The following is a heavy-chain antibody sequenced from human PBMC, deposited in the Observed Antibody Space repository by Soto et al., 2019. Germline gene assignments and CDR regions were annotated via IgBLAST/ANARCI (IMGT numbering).Heavy chain of an antibody. CDR3: AKRRTISPCHHSYYHAMAV. D-gene: IGHD2-2*01. Sequence: GGSLRLSCVGSGFTFSNYAMTWVRQAPGKGLEWVSGITGGGGNIYYAEPVKGRFTISRDNFRNTLYLEANSLRAEDTAVYYCAKRRTISPCHHSYYHAMAVWGQGWTDSVSS. CDR1: GFTFSNYA. J-gene: IGHJ6*02. CDR2: ITGGGGNI. V-gene: IGHV3-23*01.